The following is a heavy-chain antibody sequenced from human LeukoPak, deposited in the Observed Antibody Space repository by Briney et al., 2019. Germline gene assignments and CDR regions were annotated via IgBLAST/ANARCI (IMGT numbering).Heavy chain of an antibody. CDR2: ISSSGSTI. Sequence: PGGSLRLSCAASGFTFSSYEMNWVRQAPGKGLEWVSHISSSGSTIYYADSVKGRFTISRDNAKNSLYLQMNSLRAEDTAVYYCARDPGGSYPFDYWGQGTLVTVSS. J-gene: IGHJ4*02. CDR1: GFTFSSYE. D-gene: IGHD1-26*01. CDR3: ARDPGGSYPFDY. V-gene: IGHV3-48*03.